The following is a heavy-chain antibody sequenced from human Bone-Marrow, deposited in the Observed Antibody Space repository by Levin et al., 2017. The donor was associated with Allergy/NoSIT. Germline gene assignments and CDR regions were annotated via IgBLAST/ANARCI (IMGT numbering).Heavy chain of an antibody. J-gene: IGHJ3*01. Sequence: GGSLRLSCEASGFAFNKCSMNWVRQAPGKGLEWVSVISSGSTYRDYADSVRGRFTISRDNAQNLLYLQMNNLTADDTAMYYCVKDFYETTGYYNGAFDVWGQGTAVTVSS. CDR1: GFAFNKCS. CDR3: VKDFYETTGYYNGAFDV. CDR2: ISSGSTYR. V-gene: IGHV3-21*06. D-gene: IGHD3-22*01.